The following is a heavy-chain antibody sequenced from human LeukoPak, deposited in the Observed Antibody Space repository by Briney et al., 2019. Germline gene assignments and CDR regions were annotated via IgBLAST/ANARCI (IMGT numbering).Heavy chain of an antibody. CDR1: GGTFSSYA. Sequence: ASVKVSCKASGGTFSSYAISWVRQAPGQGLEWMGGIIPIFGTANYAQRFQGRVTITRDTSTSTVYMELSSLRSEDTAVYYCARGYGYYDNSGPDYWGQGTLVTVSS. CDR2: IIPIFGTA. V-gene: IGHV1-69*05. D-gene: IGHD3-22*01. CDR3: ARGYGYYDNSGPDY. J-gene: IGHJ4*02.